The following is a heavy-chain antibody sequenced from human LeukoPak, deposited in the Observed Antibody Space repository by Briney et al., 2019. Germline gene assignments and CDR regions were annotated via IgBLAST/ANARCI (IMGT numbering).Heavy chain of an antibody. V-gene: IGHV4-59*11. CDR3: ARKGPPGGSFDY. CDR2: VSYSGGT. Sequence: SETLSLTCTVSGGSISSHYWSWIRQPPGKGLEWIGYVSYSGGTNYNPSLKSRVTISVDTSKNQFSLKLSSVTAADTAVYSCARKGPPGGSFDYWGQGTLVTVSS. J-gene: IGHJ4*02. CDR1: GGSISSHY. D-gene: IGHD5-12*01.